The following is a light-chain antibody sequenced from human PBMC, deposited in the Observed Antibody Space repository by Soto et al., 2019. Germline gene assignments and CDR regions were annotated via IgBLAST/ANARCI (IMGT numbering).Light chain of an antibody. CDR3: CSHTPGSARYV. Sequence: QSALTPPASVSGSPGQSITISCSGISTDVDTYNYVSWYQLHPGEAPKVLIYDVNSRPSGVSNRFSGSRSGNTAPLTISGGQAEDEAHYNCCSHTPGSARYVLGIGTKVTVL. V-gene: IGLV2-14*03. CDR2: DVN. J-gene: IGLJ1*01. CDR1: STDVDTYNY.